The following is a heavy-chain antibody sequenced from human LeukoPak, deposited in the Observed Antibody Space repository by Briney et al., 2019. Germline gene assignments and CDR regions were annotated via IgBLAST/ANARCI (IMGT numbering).Heavy chain of an antibody. D-gene: IGHD5-18*01. Sequence: SETLSLTCTVSGVSISSSSYHWDWIRQPPGKGLEWIGSIYDSGSTYYSPSLKSRVTISVDTSKNQFSLRLNSVTAADAAVYYCARQVLHTAMDYWGQGTLVTVSS. CDR1: GVSISSSSYH. V-gene: IGHV4-39*01. CDR2: IYDSGST. J-gene: IGHJ4*02. CDR3: ARQVLHTAMDY.